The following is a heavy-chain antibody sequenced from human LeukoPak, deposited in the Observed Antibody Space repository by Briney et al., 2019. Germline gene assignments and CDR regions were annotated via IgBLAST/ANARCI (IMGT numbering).Heavy chain of an antibody. CDR1: GGTFSSYA. V-gene: IGHV1-69*05. Sequence: SVKVSCKASGGTFSSYAISWVRQAPGQGLEWMGGIIPIFGTANYAQKFQGRVTITTDESTSTAYMELSSLRSEDTAVYYCARGVAAPYYYYYMDVWGKGTMVTVSS. CDR2: IIPIFGTA. D-gene: IGHD6-13*01. CDR3: ARGVAAPYYYYYMDV. J-gene: IGHJ6*03.